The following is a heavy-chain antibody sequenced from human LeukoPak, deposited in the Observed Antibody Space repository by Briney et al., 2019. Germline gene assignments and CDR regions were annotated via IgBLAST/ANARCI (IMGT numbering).Heavy chain of an antibody. Sequence: SGPTLVKPTQTLTLTCTLSGYSLTTSGVGMGWIRQSPGKALEWLALIYWDDNKYYSPSLKIRLTITKDTSKNQVVLSVTNMDPVDTATYYCAHRGSGSFGWFDPWGQGTLVTVSS. J-gene: IGHJ5*02. CDR2: IYWDDNK. CDR1: GYSLTTSGVG. CDR3: AHRGSGSFGWFDP. D-gene: IGHD1-26*01. V-gene: IGHV2-5*02.